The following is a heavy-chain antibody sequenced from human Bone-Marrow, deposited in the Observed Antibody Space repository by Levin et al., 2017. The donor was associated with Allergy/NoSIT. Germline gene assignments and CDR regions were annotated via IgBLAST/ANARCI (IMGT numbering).Heavy chain of an antibody. J-gene: IGHJ3*02. D-gene: IGHD6-19*01. CDR1: GFTFSSYA. CDR3: ANDGGSSGWPGGHQDAFDI. CDR2: ISGSGGST. V-gene: IGHV3-23*01. Sequence: GESLKISCAASGFTFSSYAMSWVRQAPGKGLEWVSAISGSGGSTYYADSVKGRFTISRDNSKNTLYLQMNSLRAEDTAVYYCANDGGSSGWPGGHQDAFDIWGQGTMVTVSS.